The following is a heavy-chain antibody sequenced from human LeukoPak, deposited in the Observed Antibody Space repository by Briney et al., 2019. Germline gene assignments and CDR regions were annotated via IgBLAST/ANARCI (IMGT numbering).Heavy chain of an antibody. J-gene: IGHJ4*02. V-gene: IGHV1-69*01. D-gene: IGHD6-19*01. Sequence: SVKVSCKASGGTFSSYAISWVRQAPGQGLEWMGGIIPIFGTANYAQKFQGRVTITADESTSTAYMELSSLRSEDTAVYYCARSAREAVAANFDYWGQGTLVTVSS. CDR3: ARSAREAVAANFDY. CDR2: IIPIFGTA. CDR1: GGTFSSYA.